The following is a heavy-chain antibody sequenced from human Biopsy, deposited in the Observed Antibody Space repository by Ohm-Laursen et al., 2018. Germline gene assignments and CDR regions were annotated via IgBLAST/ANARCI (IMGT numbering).Heavy chain of an antibody. CDR3: ARATNSTGWPYYYFYGMDV. CDR2: IYYSGST. J-gene: IGHJ6*02. V-gene: IGHV4-59*01. CDR1: GGSISSDY. D-gene: IGHD2/OR15-2a*01. Sequence: PSQTLSFTCTVSGGSISSDYWSWIRQTPGQGLEWIGYIYYSGSTNYNPSLKSRVTISVDTSKNQFSLRLNSVTAADTAVYYCARATNSTGWPYYYFYGMDVWGQGTTVTVSS.